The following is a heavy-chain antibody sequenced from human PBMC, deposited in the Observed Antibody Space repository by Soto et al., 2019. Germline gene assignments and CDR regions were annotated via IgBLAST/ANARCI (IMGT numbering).Heavy chain of an antibody. J-gene: IGHJ4*02. D-gene: IGHD5-12*01. CDR3: AKVVDVRGYRRSASGAMVH. V-gene: IGHV3-23*01. Sequence: GGSLRLSFADAGFTFRNYAVTRVRQAPGKGLEWVSTISGSGGSTYYADSVKGRFTISRDNSKNTLYLQMNSLRAEDTAVYYGAKVVDVRGYRRSASGAMVHWGQGP. CDR2: ISGSGGST. CDR1: GFTFRNYA.